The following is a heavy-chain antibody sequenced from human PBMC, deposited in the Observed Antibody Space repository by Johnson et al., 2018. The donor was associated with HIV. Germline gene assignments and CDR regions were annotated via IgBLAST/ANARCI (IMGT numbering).Heavy chain of an antibody. CDR1: GFTFDDYG. CDR2: FNWNGGST. CDR3: ARGSGSYYSNAFDI. J-gene: IGHJ3*02. D-gene: IGHD1-26*01. V-gene: IGHV3-20*04. Sequence: VQLVESGGGVVRPGGSLRLSCAASGFTFDDYGMSWVRQAPGKGLEWVSGFNWNGGSTGYADSVKGRFTISRDNAKNSLYLQINSLRAEDTALYCCARGSGSYYSNAFDIWGQGTMVTVSS.